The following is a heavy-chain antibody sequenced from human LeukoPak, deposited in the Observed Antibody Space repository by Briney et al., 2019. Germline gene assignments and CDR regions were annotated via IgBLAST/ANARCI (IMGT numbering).Heavy chain of an antibody. CDR2: ISSSSSTI. CDR1: GFTFSTYS. Sequence: GGSLRLSCAASGFTFSTYSMNWVRQAPGKGLEWVSYISSSSSTIFYADSVKGRFTVSRDNAKNSLYLQMNTLRDEDTAVYYCARSSGSYYNHDYWGQGTLVAVSS. J-gene: IGHJ4*02. V-gene: IGHV3-48*02. CDR3: ARSSGSYYNHDY. D-gene: IGHD3-10*01.